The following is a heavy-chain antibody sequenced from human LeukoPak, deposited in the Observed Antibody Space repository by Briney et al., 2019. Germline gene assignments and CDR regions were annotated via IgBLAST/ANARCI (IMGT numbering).Heavy chain of an antibody. CDR1: GYTFTCYY. D-gene: IGHD3-10*01. CDR2: INPNSGGT. J-gene: IGHJ5*02. V-gene: IGHV1-2*02. CDR3: ARMGGSGSYYNEA. Sequence: GASVKVSCKASGYTFTCYYMHWVRQAPGQGLEWMGWINPNSGGTNYAQKFQGRVTMTRDTSISTAYMELSRLRSDDTAVYYCARMGGSGSYYNEAWGQGTLVTVSS.